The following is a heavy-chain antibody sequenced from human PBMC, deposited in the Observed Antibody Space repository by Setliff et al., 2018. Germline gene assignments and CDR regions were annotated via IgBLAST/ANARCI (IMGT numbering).Heavy chain of an antibody. J-gene: IGHJ6*02. Sequence: GGSLRLSCAASGFSLNSFRMTWIRQPPGKGLEWVSSISSTGDDIYYTDPVKGRFTISRDNAKNSLYLQMNNLRAEDTALYYCARDGVFYAMDVWGHGTTVTVSS. V-gene: IGHV3-21*01. CDR3: ARDGVFYAMDV. CDR2: ISSTGDDI. CDR1: GFSLNSFR. D-gene: IGHD3-10*01.